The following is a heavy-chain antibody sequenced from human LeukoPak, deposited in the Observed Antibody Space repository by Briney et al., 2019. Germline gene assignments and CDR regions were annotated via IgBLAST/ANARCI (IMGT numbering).Heavy chain of an antibody. CDR3: AKARTANAFDI. V-gene: IGHV3-9*03. D-gene: IGHD2-21*02. J-gene: IGHJ3*02. Sequence: GGSLRLSCAASGFTFDDYAMHWVRQAPGKGLEWVSGISWNSGSIGYADSVKGRFTISRDNAKNSLYLQMNSLRAEDMALYYCAKARTANAFDIWGQGTMVTVSS. CDR1: GFTFDDYA. CDR2: ISWNSGSI.